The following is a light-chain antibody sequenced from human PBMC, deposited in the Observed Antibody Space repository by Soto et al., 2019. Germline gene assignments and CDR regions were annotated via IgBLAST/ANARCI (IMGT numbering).Light chain of an antibody. J-gene: IGKJ4*01. CDR3: QQRSKKLT. Sequence: VLTQSPGTLSLSPGERATLSCRASQSVSRYLVWYQQKPGQAPRLLIYGASSRATGIPARFSGSGSGTDFTLTISSLEPEDFAVYYCQQRSKKLTFGGGTKVEIK. CDR2: GAS. V-gene: IGKV3-11*01. CDR1: QSVSRY.